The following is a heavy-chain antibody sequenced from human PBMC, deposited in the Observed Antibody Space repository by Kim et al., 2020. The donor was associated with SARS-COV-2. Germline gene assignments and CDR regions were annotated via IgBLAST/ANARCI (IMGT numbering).Heavy chain of an antibody. V-gene: IGHV3-30*04. CDR1: GFTFSSYA. CDR3: AREVGILTGYYKDDYYYG. D-gene: IGHD3-9*01. J-gene: IGHJ6*01. CDR2: ISYDGSNK. Sequence: GRSLRLSCAASGFTFSSYAMHWVRQAPGKGLEWVAVISYDGSNKYYADSVKGRFTISRDNSKNTLYLQMNSLRAEDTAVYYCAREVGILTGYYKDDYYYG.